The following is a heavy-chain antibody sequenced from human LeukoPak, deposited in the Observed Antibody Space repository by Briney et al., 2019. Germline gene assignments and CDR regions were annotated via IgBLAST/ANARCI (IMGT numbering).Heavy chain of an antibody. CDR1: GGSISSGDYY. CDR2: IYYSGST. J-gene: IGHJ5*02. CDR3: DTALLGYCSGGSCYSYWFDP. V-gene: IGHV4-30-4*01. Sequence: SQTLSLTCTVSGGSISSGDYYWSWIRQPPGKGLEWIGYIYYSGSTYYNPSLKSRLTISVDTFKNQFSLKLSSVTPADTAVYYCDTALLGYCSGGSCYSYWFDPWGQGTLVTVSS. D-gene: IGHD2-15*01.